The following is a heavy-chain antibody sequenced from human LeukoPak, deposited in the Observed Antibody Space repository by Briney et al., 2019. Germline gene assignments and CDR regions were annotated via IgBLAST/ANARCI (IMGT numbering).Heavy chain of an antibody. CDR2: MNPNSGNT. Sequence: GASVKVSCKASGYTFTSYDINWVRQATGQGLEWMGWMNPNSGNTGYAQKFQGRVTMTRNTSISTAYMELSSLRSEDTAVYYCARGLEATRYFDWLLPTYYYYMDVWGKGTTVTISS. CDR3: ARGLEATRYFDWLLPTYYYYMDV. CDR1: GYTFTSYD. D-gene: IGHD3-9*01. J-gene: IGHJ6*03. V-gene: IGHV1-8*01.